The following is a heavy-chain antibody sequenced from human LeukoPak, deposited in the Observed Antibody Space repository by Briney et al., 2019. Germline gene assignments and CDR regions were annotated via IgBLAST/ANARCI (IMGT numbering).Heavy chain of an antibody. CDR1: GGSISSYY. D-gene: IGHD3-10*01. CDR3: ARHGWGSYSAGPPYYYYYYMDG. Sequence: SETLSLTCTVSGGSISSYYWSWIRQPPGKGLEWIGRIYTSGSTNYNPSLKSRVTMSVDTSKNQFSLKLSSVTAADTAVYYCARHGWGSYSAGPPYYYYYYMDGWGKGTTVTVSS. CDR2: IYTSGST. V-gene: IGHV4-4*07. J-gene: IGHJ6*03.